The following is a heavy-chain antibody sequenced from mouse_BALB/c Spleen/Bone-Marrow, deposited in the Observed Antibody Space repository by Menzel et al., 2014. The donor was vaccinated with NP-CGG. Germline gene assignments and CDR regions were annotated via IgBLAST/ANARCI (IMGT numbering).Heavy chain of an antibody. Sequence: QVQLQQSGAELVRPGASVKVSCKASGYTFTSYWINWVKQRPGQGLEWIGNIYPSDSYTNYNQNFKDKATLTVDKSSSTAYMQLSSPTSEDSAVYYCTRQYVNYYAMDYWGQGTSVTVSS. V-gene: IGHV1-69*02. CDR2: IYPSDSYT. CDR1: GYTFTSYW. D-gene: IGHD2-10*02. CDR3: TRQYVNYYAMDY. J-gene: IGHJ4*01.